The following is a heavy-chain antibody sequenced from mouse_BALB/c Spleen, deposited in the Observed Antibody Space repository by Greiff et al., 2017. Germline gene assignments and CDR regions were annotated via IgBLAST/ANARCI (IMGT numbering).Heavy chain of an antibody. J-gene: IGHJ4*01. CDR2: IRSKSNNYAT. Sequence: EVQGVESGGGLVQPKGSLKLSCAASGFTFNTYAMHWVCQAPGKGLEWVARIRSKSNNYATYYADSVKDRFTISRDDSQSMLYLQMNNLKTEDTAMYYCVRDTGYAMDYWGQGTSVTVSS. CDR1: GFTFNTYA. V-gene: IGHV10-3*03. CDR3: VRDTGYAMDY. D-gene: IGHD1-1*01.